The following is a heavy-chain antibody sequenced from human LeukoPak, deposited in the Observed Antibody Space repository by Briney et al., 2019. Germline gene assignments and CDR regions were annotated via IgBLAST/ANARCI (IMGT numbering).Heavy chain of an antibody. CDR2: INPNSGGT. J-gene: IGHJ4*02. D-gene: IGHD3-3*01. Sequence: ASVKVSCKASGYTFTGYYMHWVRQAPGQGLEGMGWINPNSGGTNYAQKFQGRVTMTRDTSISTAYMELSRLRSDDTAVYYCASVGIFGVVIINYFDYWGQGTLVTVSS. CDR3: ASVGIFGVVIINYFDY. CDR1: GYTFTGYY. V-gene: IGHV1-2*02.